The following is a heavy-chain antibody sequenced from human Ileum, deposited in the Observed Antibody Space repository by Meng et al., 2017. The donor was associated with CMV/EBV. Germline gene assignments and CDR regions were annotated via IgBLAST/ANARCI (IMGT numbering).Heavy chain of an antibody. V-gene: IGHV3-53*01. CDR2: TYTSGST. J-gene: IGHJ6*02. Sequence: GGSLRLSCAASGITISGNYMTWVRQAPGKGLQWVTVTYTSGSTYYTDSLKGRFTISRDNSKNTLYLQMNSLRAEDTAMYYCARNKVGATGGMDVWGQGTTVTVSS. D-gene: IGHD1-26*01. CDR1: GITISGNY. CDR3: ARNKVGATGGMDV.